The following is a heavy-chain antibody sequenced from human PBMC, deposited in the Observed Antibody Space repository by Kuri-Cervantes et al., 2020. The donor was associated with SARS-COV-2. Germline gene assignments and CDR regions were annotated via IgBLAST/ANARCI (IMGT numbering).Heavy chain of an antibody. V-gene: IGHV4-38-2*01. J-gene: IGHJ3*02. CDR3: ARRHLYGDPRAYAFDI. CDR2: IYYSGST. D-gene: IGHD4-17*01. CDR1: GYSISSGSY. Sequence: ESLKISCAVSGYSISSGSYWGWIRQSPGKGLEWIGSIYYSGSTYYNPSLKSRVTISVDTSKNQFSLKLSSVTAADTAVYYCARRHLYGDPRAYAFDIWGQGTMVTVSS.